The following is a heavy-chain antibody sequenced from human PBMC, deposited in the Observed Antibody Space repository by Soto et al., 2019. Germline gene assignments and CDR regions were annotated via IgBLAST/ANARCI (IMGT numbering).Heavy chain of an antibody. CDR1: GGSISIGTDY. J-gene: IGHJ6*02. D-gene: IGHD2-21*02. V-gene: IGHV2-5*01. CDR3: IQSRCGGDCLQSYASYYYYGMDV. Sequence: TLSLTCTVSGGSISIGTDYWGWIRQPPGKALEWIALIYWYDDKRYSPSLRSRLTITKDTSKNQVVLTMTNMDPVDTATYYCIQSRCGGDCLQSYASYYYYGMDVWGQGTTVTVSS. CDR2: IYWYDDK.